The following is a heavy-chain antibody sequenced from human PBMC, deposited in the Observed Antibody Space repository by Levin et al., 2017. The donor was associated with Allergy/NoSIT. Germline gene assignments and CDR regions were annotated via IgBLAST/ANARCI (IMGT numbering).Heavy chain of an antibody. J-gene: IGHJ6*03. CDR3: ARCITKAKTQRGHAPGYDYYMDV. V-gene: IGHV4-61*02. D-gene: IGHD1-1*01. Sequence: ASETLSLTCTVSGGSISSGSYYWSWIRQPAGKGLEWIGRIYTSGSTNYNPSLKSRVTISVDTSKNQFSLKLSSVTAADTAVYYCARCITKAKTQRGHAPGYDYYMDVWGKGTTVTVSS. CDR1: GGSISSGSYY. CDR2: IYTSGST.